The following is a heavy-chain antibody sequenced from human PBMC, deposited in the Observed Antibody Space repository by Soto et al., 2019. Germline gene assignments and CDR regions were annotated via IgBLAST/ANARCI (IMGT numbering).Heavy chain of an antibody. CDR1: GDSISSGDYY. J-gene: IGHJ4*02. CDR2: IYYSGST. Sequence: SETLSLTCTVSGDSISSGDYYWSWIRQPPGKGLEWIGYIYYSGSTYYNPSLKSRVTISVDTSKNQFSLKLSSVTAADTAVYYCAREAPYCSGGSCYSGDYWGQGTLVTVSS. CDR3: AREAPYCSGGSCYSGDY. D-gene: IGHD2-15*01. V-gene: IGHV4-30-4*01.